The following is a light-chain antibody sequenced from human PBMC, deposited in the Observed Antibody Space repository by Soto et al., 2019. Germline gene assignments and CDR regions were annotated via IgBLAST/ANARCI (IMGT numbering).Light chain of an antibody. CDR2: GAS. Sequence: EIVMTQSPATLSVSPGERATLSCRASQSVSSNVAWYQQKPGQAPRLLIFGASTRATGIPARFSGSGSGKEFTLTISSLQSEDFAVYYWQQYNNWPLTFGGGTKVEIK. CDR3: QQYNNWPLT. CDR1: QSVSSN. V-gene: IGKV3-15*01. J-gene: IGKJ4*01.